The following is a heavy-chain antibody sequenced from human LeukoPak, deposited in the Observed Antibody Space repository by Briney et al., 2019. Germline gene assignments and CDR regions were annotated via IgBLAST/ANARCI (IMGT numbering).Heavy chain of an antibody. CDR1: GGSFSSRSYR. D-gene: IGHD2-21*02. CDR2: MYYSGST. Sequence: SETLSLTCTVSGGSFSSRSYRWGWIRQPPGKGLEWIGSMYYSGSTFYSPSLKSRVTISLDTSKNQFSLKLSSVTAADTAVYYCARDMVVVTAATINWFDPWGQGTLVTVSS. CDR3: ARDMVVVTAATINWFDP. J-gene: IGHJ5*02. V-gene: IGHV4-39*07.